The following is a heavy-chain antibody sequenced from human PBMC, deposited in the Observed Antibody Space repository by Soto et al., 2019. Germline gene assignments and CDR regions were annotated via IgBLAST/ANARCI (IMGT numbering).Heavy chain of an antibody. J-gene: IGHJ5*02. Sequence: AGGSLRLSCAASGCTFSSYRMSWVRQAPGKGLEWVANIKEDGSEKYYVDSVKGRFTISRDNAKNSLYLQMNSLRAEDTAFYYCVGSGTDVWVSKEDYWFDPWGQGTLVTVSS. CDR1: GCTFSSYR. D-gene: IGHD3-10*01. CDR2: IKEDGSEK. V-gene: IGHV3-7*03. CDR3: VGSGTDVWVSKEDYWFDP.